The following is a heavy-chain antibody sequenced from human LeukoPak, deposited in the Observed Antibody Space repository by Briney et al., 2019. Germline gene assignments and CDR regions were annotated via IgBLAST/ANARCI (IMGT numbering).Heavy chain of an antibody. Sequence: PGGSLRLSCAASGFTFVTYAMSWVRQAPGKGLEWVGGISISSVDSYYAHSVKGRFSISRDDSKNTLYLQMHRLTDEDTAVYYCAKDRELLFAHCWFDLWGQGTLVTVSS. CDR3: AKDRELLFAHCWFDL. J-gene: IGHJ5*02. CDR2: ISISSVDS. D-gene: IGHD3-10*01. V-gene: IGHV3-23*01. CDR1: GFTFVTYA.